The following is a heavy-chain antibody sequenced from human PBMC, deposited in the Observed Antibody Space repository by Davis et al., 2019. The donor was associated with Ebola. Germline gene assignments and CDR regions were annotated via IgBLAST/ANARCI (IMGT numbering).Heavy chain of an antibody. J-gene: IGHJ3*02. CDR1: GFTFSSYS. D-gene: IGHD1-26*01. V-gene: IGHV3-21*01. CDR3: ARDRDSGSLWVAFDI. Sequence: PGGSLRLSCAASGFTFSSYSMNWVRQAPGKGLEWVSSISSSSSYIYYADSVKGRFTISRDNAKNSLYLQMNSLRAEDTAVYYCARDRDSGSLWVAFDIWGQGTMVTVSS. CDR2: ISSSSSYI.